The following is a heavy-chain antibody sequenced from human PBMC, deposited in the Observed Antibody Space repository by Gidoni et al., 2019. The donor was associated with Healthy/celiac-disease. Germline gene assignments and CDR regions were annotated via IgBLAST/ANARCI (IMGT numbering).Heavy chain of an antibody. D-gene: IGHD5-12*01. CDR1: GFTFSSYG. Sequence: QVQLVESGGGVVQPGRSLRLSCAASGFTFSSYGMHWVRQAPGKGLEGVAVIWYDGSNKYYADSVKGRFTISRDNSKNTLYLQMNSLRAEDTAVYYCARDALKWLRFQKWYYYYYGMDVWGQGTTVTVSS. J-gene: IGHJ6*02. CDR3: ARDALKWLRFQKWYYYYYGMDV. V-gene: IGHV3-33*01. CDR2: IWYDGSNK.